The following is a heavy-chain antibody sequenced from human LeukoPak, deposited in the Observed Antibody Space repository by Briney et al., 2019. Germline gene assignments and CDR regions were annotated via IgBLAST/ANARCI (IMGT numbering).Heavy chain of an antibody. D-gene: IGHD4-11*01. J-gene: IGHJ4*02. CDR3: AKDAERGFDFSNSLQS. CDR2: IWNDGSDK. CDR1: GFTFSHYA. Sequence: PERSLRLSCTTSGFTFSHYAMHWVRQAPGKGLEWVAVIWNDGSDKYYGDSVKGRFTISRDNSKKTVYLQLSSLRVEDTAVYYCAKDAERGFDFSNSLQSWGQGTLVTVSS. V-gene: IGHV3-33*06.